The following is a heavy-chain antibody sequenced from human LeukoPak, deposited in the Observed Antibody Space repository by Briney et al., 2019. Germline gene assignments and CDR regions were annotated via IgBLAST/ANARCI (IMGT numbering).Heavy chain of an antibody. D-gene: IGHD2-2*02. V-gene: IGHV4-30-2*01. Sequence: SQTLSLTCAVSGGSISSGGYSWSWIRQPPGKGLEWIGYIYQSESTYYNPSLKSRVTISIDRSKNQFSLKLSSVTAADTAVYFYARGGYCSSAFCYMYAMDVWGKGTTVTVSS. CDR3: ARGGYCSSAFCYMYAMDV. CDR2: IYQSEST. J-gene: IGHJ6*04. CDR1: GGSISSGGYS.